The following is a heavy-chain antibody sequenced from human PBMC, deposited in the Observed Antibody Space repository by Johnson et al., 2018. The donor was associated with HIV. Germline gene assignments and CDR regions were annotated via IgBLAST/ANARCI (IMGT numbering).Heavy chain of an antibody. CDR1: GFTFSSYA. J-gene: IGHJ3*02. CDR2: IKSGGKTI. CDR3: ASHQTAGLRLGDLSSYDAFDI. Sequence: VQLVESGGGLVQPGGSLRLSCAASGFTFSSYAMSWVRQAPGKGLEWISYIKSGGKTIYYADSVKGRFTISRDNAKKSRFLQMNSLRAEDTALYYCASHQTAGLRLGDLSSYDAFDIWGQGTMVTVSS. V-gene: IGHV3-48*04. D-gene: IGHD3-16*02.